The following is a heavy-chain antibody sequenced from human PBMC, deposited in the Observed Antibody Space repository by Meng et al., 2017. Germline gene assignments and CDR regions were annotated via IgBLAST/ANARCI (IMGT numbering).Heavy chain of an antibody. V-gene: IGHV4-34*01. CDR1: GGYFSGYY. CDR3: AREVVAALDY. D-gene: IGHD2-15*01. J-gene: IGHJ4*02. Sequence: QGQFTEGGAGMLKHSETLSLTCAVYGGYFSGYYGSWIRQPPGKGLEWIGEINHSGSTNYNPSLKSRVTISVDTSKNQFSLKLSSVTAADTAVYYCAREVVAALDYWGQGTLVTVSS. CDR2: INHSGST.